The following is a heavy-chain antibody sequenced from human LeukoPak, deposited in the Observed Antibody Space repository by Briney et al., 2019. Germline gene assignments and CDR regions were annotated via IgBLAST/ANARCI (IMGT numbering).Heavy chain of an antibody. D-gene: IGHD3-3*01. CDR2: IIPIFGTA. Sequence: SVKVSCKASGGTFSSYAISWVRQAPGQGLEWMGGIIPIFGTANYAQKLQGRVTMTTDTSTSTAYMELRSLRSDDTAVYYCARGYYDFWSGYYAVLGYWGQGTLVTVSS. J-gene: IGHJ4*02. CDR1: GGTFSSYA. CDR3: ARGYYDFWSGYYAVLGY. V-gene: IGHV1-69*05.